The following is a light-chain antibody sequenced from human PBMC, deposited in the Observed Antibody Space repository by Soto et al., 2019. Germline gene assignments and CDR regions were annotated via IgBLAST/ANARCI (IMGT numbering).Light chain of an antibody. V-gene: IGKV1-5*01. J-gene: IGKJ1*01. CDR1: QSIGSW. Sequence: DIQMTQSPSTLSVSVGDRVTITCRASQSIGSWLAWYQHKPGKAPNLLINDASTLESGVPSRFSGSGSGTEFTLTISSLQPDDFATYYCQQYNSYSTFGQGTKVDIK. CDR2: DAS. CDR3: QQYNSYST.